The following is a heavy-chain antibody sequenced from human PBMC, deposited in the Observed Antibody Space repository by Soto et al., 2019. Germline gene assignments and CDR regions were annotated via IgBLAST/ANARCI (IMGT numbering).Heavy chain of an antibody. Sequence: GGSLRLSCAASGFTFSSYAMHWVRQAPGKGLEWVAVISYDGSNKYYADSVKGRFTISRDNSKNTLYLQMNSLRAEDTAVYYCARGIGYGDCLFDYCGQGTLVTVSS. V-gene: IGHV3-30-3*01. CDR2: ISYDGSNK. CDR1: GFTFSSYA. CDR3: ARGIGYGDCLFDY. J-gene: IGHJ4*02. D-gene: IGHD4-17*01.